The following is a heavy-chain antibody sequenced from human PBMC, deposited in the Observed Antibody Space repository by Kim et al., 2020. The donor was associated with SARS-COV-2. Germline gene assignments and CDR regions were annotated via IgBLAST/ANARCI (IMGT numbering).Heavy chain of an antibody. CDR1: GYSFTSYW. Sequence: GESLKISCKGSGYSFTSYWIGWVRQMPGKGLEWMGIIYPGDSDTKYSPSFQGQVTMSAGKSISTTYLQWSSLKASDTAIYYCARQSRYSSGWYRDHWGQGTLVTVSP. J-gene: IGHJ4*02. CDR2: IYPGDSDT. D-gene: IGHD6-19*01. CDR3: ARQSRYSSGWYRDH. V-gene: IGHV5-51*01.